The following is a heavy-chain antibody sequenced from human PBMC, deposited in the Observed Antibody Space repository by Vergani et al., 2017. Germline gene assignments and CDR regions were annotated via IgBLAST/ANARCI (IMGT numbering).Heavy chain of an antibody. V-gene: IGHV3-30*02. CDR2: IQYDGSNP. J-gene: IGHJ6*02. CDR1: GYTFGHFD. Sequence: QEQLLQSGGGVVQPGGSLRLSCIGSGYTFGHFDMHWVRQAPGKGVAWVAFIQYDGSNPQYIDSVKGRFTISRDNSKDTLFLQMNGLRPEDTGTYFCAKKGGSLYYYGVDVWGQGTMITVSS. D-gene: IGHD1-26*01. CDR3: AKKGGSLYYYGVDV.